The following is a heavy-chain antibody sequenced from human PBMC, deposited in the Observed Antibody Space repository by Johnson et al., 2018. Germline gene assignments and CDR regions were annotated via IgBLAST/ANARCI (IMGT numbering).Heavy chain of an antibody. V-gene: IGHV3-72*01. CDR2: TRNKANSYTT. J-gene: IGHJ4*02. Sequence: VQLVQSGGGLVQPGGSLGLSCAASGFTFSDHYMDWVRQAPGKGLEWVGRTRNKANSYTTEYAASVKDRFTISRDDSKNLLYLHMNSLKTEDTAVYYCARGRGTYSGYYFDYWGQGILVTVSS. D-gene: IGHD1-26*01. CDR1: GFTFSDHY. CDR3: ARGRGTYSGYYFDY.